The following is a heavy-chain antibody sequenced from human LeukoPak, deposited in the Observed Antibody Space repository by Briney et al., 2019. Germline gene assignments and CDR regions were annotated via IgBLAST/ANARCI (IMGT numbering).Heavy chain of an antibody. CDR3: ARDHGSGWYYFDY. CDR1: GFTFSSYS. D-gene: IGHD6-19*01. V-gene: IGHV3-21*01. Sequence: GGSLRLSCAASGFTFSSYSMNWVRQAPGKGLEWVSSISSSSSYIYYADSVKGRFTISRDNAKNSLYLQMNSLRAEDTAVYYCARDHGSGWYYFDYWGQGTLVTVSS. J-gene: IGHJ4*02. CDR2: ISSSSSYI.